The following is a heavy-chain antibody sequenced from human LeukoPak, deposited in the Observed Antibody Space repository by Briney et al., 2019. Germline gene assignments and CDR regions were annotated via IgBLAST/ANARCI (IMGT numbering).Heavy chain of an antibody. CDR2: ISSSGGAI. V-gene: IGHV3-11*01. CDR1: GFTFSDYY. Sequence: PGGSLRLSCAASGFTFSDYYMSWIRQAPGKGLEWISYISSSGGAIYYADSVKGRFTISRDNAKNSLYLQMNSLRAEDTAVYYCAKETPVTTFLHKSDYWGQGTLVTVSS. J-gene: IGHJ4*02. CDR3: AKETPVTTFLHKSDY. D-gene: IGHD4-17*01.